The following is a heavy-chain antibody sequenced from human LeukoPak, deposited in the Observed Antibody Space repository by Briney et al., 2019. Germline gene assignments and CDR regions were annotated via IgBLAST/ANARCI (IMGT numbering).Heavy chain of an antibody. CDR2: ISAYNGNT. V-gene: IGHV1-18*01. CDR1: GYTFTSYG. J-gene: IGHJ6*03. CDR3: ARGSSSWIDYYYYYMDV. Sequence: ASVKVSCKASGYTFTSYGISWVRQAPGQGLEWMGWISAYNGNTNYAQKLQGRVTMTTDTSTSTAYMELRSLRSDDTAVYYCARGSSSWIDYYYYYMDVWGKGTTVTVSS. D-gene: IGHD6-13*01.